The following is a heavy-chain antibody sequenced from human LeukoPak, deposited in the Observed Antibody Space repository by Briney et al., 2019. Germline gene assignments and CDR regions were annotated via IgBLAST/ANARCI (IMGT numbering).Heavy chain of an antibody. CDR3: AKEPVAAPVSDAFDI. CDR2: ISGSGGNT. J-gene: IGHJ3*02. CDR1: GFTFSSYA. V-gene: IGHV3-23*01. D-gene: IGHD6-13*01. Sequence: GGSLRLSCAASGFTFSSYAMSWVRQAPGKGLDWVSAISGSGGNTDYADSVKGRFTISRDNSKNTLYLQTNSLRAEDTAVYYCAKEPVAAPVSDAFDIWGQGTMVTVSS.